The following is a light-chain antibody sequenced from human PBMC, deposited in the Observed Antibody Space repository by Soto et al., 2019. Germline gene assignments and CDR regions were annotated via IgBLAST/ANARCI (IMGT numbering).Light chain of an antibody. CDR1: SSNLGNNY. CDR3: GTWDSSLSAGV. V-gene: IGLV1-51*01. CDR2: DNN. Sequence: QSVLTQPPSVSAAPGQKVTISCSGSSSNLGNNYVSWYQQLPGTAPKLLIYDNNKRPSGIPDRFSVSKSGTSATLGITGLQTGDEADYFCGTWDSSLSAGVFGGGTKLTVL. J-gene: IGLJ2*01.